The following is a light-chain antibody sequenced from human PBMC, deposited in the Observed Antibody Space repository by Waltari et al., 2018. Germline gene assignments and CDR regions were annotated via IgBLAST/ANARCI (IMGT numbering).Light chain of an antibody. CDR1: QSVSGSY. Sequence: EKVSTKSTATLSLPPGKRATHSYRASQSVSGSYLAWYQQKPGQAPRLLIYGASSRAPGVPDRFGGSGSGTDFTLTISRLEPEDFAVYYCQQYGNSPRYTFGQGTKLEIK. CDR3: QQYGNSPRYT. J-gene: IGKJ2*01. CDR2: GAS. V-gene: IGKV3-20*01.